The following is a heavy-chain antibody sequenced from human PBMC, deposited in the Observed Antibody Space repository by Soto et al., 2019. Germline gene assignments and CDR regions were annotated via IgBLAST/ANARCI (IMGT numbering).Heavy chain of an antibody. V-gene: IGHV4-34*01. D-gene: IGHD2-15*01. CDR1: GGSFSGYY. J-gene: IGHJ6*02. CDR2: INHSGST. Sequence: SETLSLTCAVYGGSFSGYYWSWIRQPPGKGLEWIGEINHSGSTNYNPSLKSRVTISVDTSKNQFSLKLSSVTAADTAVYYCARVGGYCSGGSCLRYNYYYYGRDVWGQGTTVSVS. CDR3: ARVGGYCSGGSCLRYNYYYYGRDV.